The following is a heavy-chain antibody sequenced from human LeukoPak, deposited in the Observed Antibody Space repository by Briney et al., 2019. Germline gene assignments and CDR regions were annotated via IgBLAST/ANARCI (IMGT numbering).Heavy chain of an antibody. Sequence: SETLSLTCAVYGGSFSGYYWSWIRQPPGKGLEWIGYIYYSGSTNYNPSLKSRVTISVDTSKNQFSLKLSSVTAADTAVYYCARVGARDYFDYWGQGTLVTVSS. J-gene: IGHJ4*02. CDR1: GGSFSGYY. D-gene: IGHD3-10*01. CDR3: ARVGARDYFDY. V-gene: IGHV4-59*01. CDR2: IYYSGST.